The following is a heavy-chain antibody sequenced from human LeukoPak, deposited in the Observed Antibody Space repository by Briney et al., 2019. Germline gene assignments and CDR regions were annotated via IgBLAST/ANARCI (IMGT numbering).Heavy chain of an antibody. V-gene: IGHV1-46*01. Sequence: GASVKVSCKASGYTFTSYYMHWVRQAPGQGLEWMGIINPSGGSTSYAQKFQGRVTMTRDTSTSTVYMELSSLRSEDTAVYYCARVKPPTYYYDSSGYGDYWGQGTLVTVSS. J-gene: IGHJ4*02. CDR3: ARVKPPTYYYDSSGYGDY. CDR1: GYTFTSYY. CDR2: INPSGGST. D-gene: IGHD3-22*01.